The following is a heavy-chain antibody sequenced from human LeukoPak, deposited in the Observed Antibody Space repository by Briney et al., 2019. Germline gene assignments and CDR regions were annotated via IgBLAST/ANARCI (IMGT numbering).Heavy chain of an antibody. CDR1: GFTFSSYA. V-gene: IGHV3-23*01. Sequence: PGGSLRLSCAASGFTFSSYAISWVRQAPGKGLEWVSGISGGGSSTYYADSVKGRFTISRDNSKNTLYLQMNSLRAEDTAVYYCAKIVRGTWAFDYWGQGTLVTVSS. CDR2: ISGGGSST. CDR3: AKIVRGTWAFDY. J-gene: IGHJ4*02. D-gene: IGHD2/OR15-2a*01.